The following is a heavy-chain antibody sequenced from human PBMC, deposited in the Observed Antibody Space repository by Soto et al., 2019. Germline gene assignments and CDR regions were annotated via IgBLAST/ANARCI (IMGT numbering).Heavy chain of an antibody. J-gene: IGHJ4*02. CDR3: TRDIFRTITTVDF. CDR1: GFDFDDHA. V-gene: IGHV3-9*01. Sequence: EVQLVESGGGLVQPGRSLRLSCVGSGFDFDDHAMSWVRQAPGKGLEWASGISWNGACTGYANSVRGRFTISRDDAKNSLFLQMNSLRPEDTAFYYCTRDIFRTITTVDFWGQGTLVTVSS. D-gene: IGHD4-4*01. CDR2: ISWNGACT.